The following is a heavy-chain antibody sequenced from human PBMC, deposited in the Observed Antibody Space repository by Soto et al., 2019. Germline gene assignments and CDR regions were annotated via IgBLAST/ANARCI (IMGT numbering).Heavy chain of an antibody. V-gene: IGHV3-23*01. Sequence: GGSLRLSCAASGFGVSNNYMSWVRQAPGKGLEWVSPISGSGGSTYYADSVKGRFTISRDNSKNTLYLQMNSLRAEDTAVYYCAKNYGGHSRSWLYFDYRGQGTLVTVSS. CDR3: AKNYGGHSRSWLYFDY. CDR1: GFGVSNNY. D-gene: IGHD6-13*01. J-gene: IGHJ4*02. CDR2: ISGSGGST.